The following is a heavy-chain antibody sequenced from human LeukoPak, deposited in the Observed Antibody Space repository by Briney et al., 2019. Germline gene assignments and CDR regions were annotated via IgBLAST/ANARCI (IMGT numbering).Heavy chain of an antibody. V-gene: IGHV1-69*13. Sequence: ASVKVSCKASGGTFSSYAIRWVRQAPGQGLEWMGGIIPIFGTANYAQKFQGRVTITADESTSTAYMELSSLRSEDTAVYYCARIPYYYDSSDIDYWGQGTLVTVSS. CDR3: ARIPYYYDSSDIDY. CDR1: GGTFSSYA. J-gene: IGHJ4*02. D-gene: IGHD3-22*01. CDR2: IIPIFGTA.